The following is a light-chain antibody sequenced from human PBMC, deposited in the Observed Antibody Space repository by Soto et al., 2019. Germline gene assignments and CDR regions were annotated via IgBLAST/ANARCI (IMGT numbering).Light chain of an antibody. CDR3: QQSFVTPRT. Sequence: DIQMTQSPSSLSASVGDRVTITCRASQSISSYLNWYQQKPGRAPKLLIHDATSLQPDVPSRFTGSGSGTDFSLTISSLEREDFATYYCQQSFVTPRTFGQGTKVDIK. CDR1: QSISSY. V-gene: IGKV1-39*01. J-gene: IGKJ1*01. CDR2: DAT.